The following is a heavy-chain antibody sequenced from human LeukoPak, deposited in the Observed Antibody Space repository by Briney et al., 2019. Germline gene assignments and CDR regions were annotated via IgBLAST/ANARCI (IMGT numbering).Heavy chain of an antibody. J-gene: IGHJ5*02. CDR3: ARGGVAVAGNWFDP. CDR2: IIPIFGTA. Sequence: GASVTVSCKASGGTFSSYAISWVRQAPGQGLEWMGGIIPIFGTANYAQKFQGRVTVTTDESTSTAYMELSSLRSEDTAVYYCARGGVAVAGNWFDPWGQGTLVTVSS. V-gene: IGHV1-69*05. D-gene: IGHD6-19*01. CDR1: GGTFSSYA.